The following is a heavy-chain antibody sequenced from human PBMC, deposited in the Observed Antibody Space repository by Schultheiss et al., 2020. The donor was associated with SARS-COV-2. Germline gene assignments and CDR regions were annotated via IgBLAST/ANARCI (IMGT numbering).Heavy chain of an antibody. D-gene: IGHD3-10*01. CDR2: IIPIFGTA. CDR3: ARALWFGEVFDY. V-gene: IGHV1-69*13. J-gene: IGHJ4*02. CDR1: GGTFSSYA. Sequence: SVKVSCKASGGTFSSYAISWVRQAPGQGLEWMGGIIPIFGTANYAQKFQGRVTITADESTSTAYMELSSLRSEDTAVYYCARALWFGEVFDYWGQGTLVTVSS.